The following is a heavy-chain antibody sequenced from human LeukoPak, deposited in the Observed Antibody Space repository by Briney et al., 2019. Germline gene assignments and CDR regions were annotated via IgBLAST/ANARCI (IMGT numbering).Heavy chain of an antibody. CDR3: ARDGAVTNGRYFDY. CDR1: GFTFSTYS. V-gene: IGHV3-21*01. D-gene: IGHD4-17*01. J-gene: IGHJ4*02. CDR2: ISSSSSYI. Sequence: GGSLRLSCVDSGFTFSTYSMNWVRQAPGKGLEWVSSISSSSSYIYYGDSVKGRFTISRDNAKNSLYLQMNSLRAEDTAVYYCARDGAVTNGRYFDYWGQGTLVTVSS.